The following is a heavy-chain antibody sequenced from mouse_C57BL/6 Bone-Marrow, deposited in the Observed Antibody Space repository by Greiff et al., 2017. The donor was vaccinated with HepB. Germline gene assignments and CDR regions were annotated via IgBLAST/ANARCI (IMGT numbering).Heavy chain of an antibody. Sequence: VQLQESGPGLVKPSQSLSLTCSVTGYSITSGYYWNWIRQFPGNKLEWMGYISYDGSNNYNPSLKNRISITRDTSKNQFFLKLNSVTTEDTATYYCARGLLRVWGQGTTLTVSS. CDR2: ISYDGSN. CDR1: GYSITSGYY. D-gene: IGHD1-1*01. CDR3: ARGLLRV. V-gene: IGHV3-6*01. J-gene: IGHJ2*01.